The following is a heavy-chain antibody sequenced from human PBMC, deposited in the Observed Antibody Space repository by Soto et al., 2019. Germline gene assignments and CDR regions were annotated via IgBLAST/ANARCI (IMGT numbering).Heavy chain of an antibody. CDR1: GYAFTTYG. CDR2: ISAHNGNT. J-gene: IGHJ4*02. D-gene: IGHD1-1*01. Sequence: QGHLVQSGAEVKKPGASVKVSCKGSGYAFTTYGITWVRQAPGQGLEWMGWISAHNGNTNNAQKLQGRVTVTRDTSTSTAYMELRSLRADDTAVYYCVRGRYGDYWGQGALVTVSS. V-gene: IGHV1-18*01. CDR3: VRGRYGDY.